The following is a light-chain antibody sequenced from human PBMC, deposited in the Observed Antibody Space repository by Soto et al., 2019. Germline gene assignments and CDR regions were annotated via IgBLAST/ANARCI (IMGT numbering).Light chain of an antibody. J-gene: IGLJ1*01. V-gene: IGLV2-14*01. CDR3: TSYTTDTALV. CDR1: ISEVGHFNY. CDR2: EVG. Sequence: QSALTQPASVSGSPGQSITISCTGSISEVGHFNYVSWYQHHPGKAPKLIIYEVGNRPSGVSNRFSASKSGNTASLTISGLQADDEADYYCTSYTTDTALVFGTGTKLTVL.